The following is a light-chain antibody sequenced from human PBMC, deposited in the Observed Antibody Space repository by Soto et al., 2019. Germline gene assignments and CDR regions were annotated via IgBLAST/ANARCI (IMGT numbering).Light chain of an antibody. V-gene: IGLV2-11*01. J-gene: IGLJ1*01. CDR2: DVT. CDR1: SSDVGGYNY. CDR3: CSYAGSYTFV. Sequence: QSVLTQPRSVSGSPGQSVTISCTGTSSDVGGYNYVSWYQQHPDKAPKLMISDVTTRPSGVPDRFSASKSGNTASLTISGLQAEDEADCCSYAGSYTFVFGTGTKVTVL.